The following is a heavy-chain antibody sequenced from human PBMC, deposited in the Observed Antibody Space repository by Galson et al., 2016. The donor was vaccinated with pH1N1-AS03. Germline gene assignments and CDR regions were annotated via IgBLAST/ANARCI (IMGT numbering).Heavy chain of an antibody. CDR3: ARDPRGPCTSTTCPHPYYFGMDV. D-gene: IGHD2-2*01. Sequence: SVKVSCKASGYIFTGFYVHWVRQAPGQGLEWMGWINPNSGVTNYAQKFQAWVTMTRDTSISTAYMELYGLKSDDTAVYYCARDPRGPCTSTTCPHPYYFGMDVWGQGTTVIVSS. V-gene: IGHV1-2*04. CDR1: GYIFTGFY. CDR2: INPNSGVT. J-gene: IGHJ6*02.